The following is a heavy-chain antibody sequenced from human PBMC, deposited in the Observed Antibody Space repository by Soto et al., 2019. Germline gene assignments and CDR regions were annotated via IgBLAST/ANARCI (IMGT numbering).Heavy chain of an antibody. D-gene: IGHD1-7*01. CDR1: GGTFISYA. CDR2: IIPIFGTA. J-gene: IGHJ6*02. CDR3: ARDLDGGNWNSDYYYGMDV. Sequence: SVKVSCKASGGTFISYAISWVRQAPGQGLELMGGIIPIFGTANYAQKFQGRVTITADESTSTAYMELSSLRSEDTAVYYCARDLDGGNWNSDYYYGMDVWGQGTTVTVYS. V-gene: IGHV1-69*13.